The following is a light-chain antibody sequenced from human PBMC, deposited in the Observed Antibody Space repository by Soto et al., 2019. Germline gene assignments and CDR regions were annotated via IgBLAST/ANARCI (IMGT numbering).Light chain of an antibody. CDR1: SSNLGAGYD. Sequence: QSVLTQPPSVSGAPGQRVTISCTGNSSNLGAGYDVHWYQQLPGTAPKLLIYGNRNRPSGVPERFSGSKSGTSASLAITGVPAEDGAGYYCPAFDYRLAASVFRGGTKLTVL. V-gene: IGLV1-40*01. J-gene: IGLJ3*02. CDR3: PAFDYRLAASV. CDR2: GNR.